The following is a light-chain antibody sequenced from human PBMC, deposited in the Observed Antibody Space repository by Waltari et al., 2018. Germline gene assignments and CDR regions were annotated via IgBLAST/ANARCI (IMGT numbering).Light chain of an antibody. CDR1: INDARMFDL. V-gene: IGLV2-23*01. Sequence: QSALTQPASVPGSPGQSITISCCGIINDARMFDLLSWYQQVPGSVPKLIPYENNRRPSDISHRFVGSKAGNTASLTISGLQPEDEADYYCCSFASSRTWVFGGRTRLTV. CDR3: CSFASSRTWV. J-gene: IGLJ3*02. CDR2: ENN.